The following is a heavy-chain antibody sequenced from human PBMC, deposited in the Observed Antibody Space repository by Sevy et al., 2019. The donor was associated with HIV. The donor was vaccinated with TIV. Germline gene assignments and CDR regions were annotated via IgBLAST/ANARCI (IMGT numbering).Heavy chain of an antibody. J-gene: IGHJ4*02. V-gene: IGHV3-43*01. Sequence: GGSLRLSCAASGFIFDDYIMHWVRQAPGKGLEWVSLISWDGGSTYYADSVKGRFTISRDNSKNSLYLQMNSLRTEDTALYYCAKDKWRDVYSYFDYWGQGTLVTVSS. CDR1: GFIFDDYI. D-gene: IGHD4-4*01. CDR2: ISWDGGST. CDR3: AKDKWRDVYSYFDY.